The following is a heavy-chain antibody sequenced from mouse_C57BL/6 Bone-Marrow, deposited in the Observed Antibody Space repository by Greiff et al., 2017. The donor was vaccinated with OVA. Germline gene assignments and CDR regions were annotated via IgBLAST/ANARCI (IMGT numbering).Heavy chain of an antibody. J-gene: IGHJ3*01. CDR1: GFTFSSYA. CDR3: ARDRQLRFAY. CDR2: ISDGGSYT. D-gene: IGHD3-2*02. V-gene: IGHV5-4*01. Sequence: DVHLVESGGGLVKPGGSLKLSCAASGFTFSSYAMSWVRQTPEKRLEWVATISDGGSYTYYPDNVKGRFTISRDNAKNNLYLQMSHLKSEDTAMYYCARDRQLRFAYWGQGTLVTVSA.